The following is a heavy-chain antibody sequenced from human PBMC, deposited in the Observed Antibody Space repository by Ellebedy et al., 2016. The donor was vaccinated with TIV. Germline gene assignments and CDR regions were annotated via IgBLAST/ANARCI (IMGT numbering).Heavy chain of an antibody. CDR3: ANVMLSDTGYPRAYFDY. CDR1: GGTFSSYA. Sequence: AASVKVSCKASGGTFSSYAITWVRQAPGQGLEWMGGIIPILDTVSYAKRFQGRVTIIADKSTTTVYMELSSLRSEDTAVYYCANVMLSDTGYPRAYFDYWGQGTLVIVSS. J-gene: IGHJ4*02. D-gene: IGHD3-9*01. CDR2: IIPILDTV. V-gene: IGHV1-69*10.